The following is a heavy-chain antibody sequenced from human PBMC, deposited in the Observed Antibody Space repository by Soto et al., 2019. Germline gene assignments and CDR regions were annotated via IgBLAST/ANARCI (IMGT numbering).Heavy chain of an antibody. CDR3: ARGEPRKYYYDSSGSNGYYGMDV. D-gene: IGHD3-22*01. Sequence: ASVKVSCKASGYTFTGYYMHWVRQAPGQGLEWMGWINPNSGGTNYAQKFQGRVTMTRDTSISTASMELSRLRSDDTAVYYCARGEPRKYYYDSSGSNGYYGMDVWGQGTTVTVSS. V-gene: IGHV1-2*02. J-gene: IGHJ6*02. CDR2: INPNSGGT. CDR1: GYTFTGYY.